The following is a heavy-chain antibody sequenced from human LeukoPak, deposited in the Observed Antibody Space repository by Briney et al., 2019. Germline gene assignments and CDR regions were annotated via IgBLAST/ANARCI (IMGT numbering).Heavy chain of an antibody. Sequence: SVKVSCKASGGTFSSYAISWVRQAPGQGLEWMGGIIPIFGTANYAQKFQGRVTITADKSTSTAYMELSSLRSEDTAVYYCARSFAAAGVGRYYYYYMDVRGKGTTVTVSS. CDR3: ARSFAAAGVGRYYYYYMDV. V-gene: IGHV1-69*06. CDR1: GGTFSSYA. D-gene: IGHD6-13*01. J-gene: IGHJ6*03. CDR2: IIPIFGTA.